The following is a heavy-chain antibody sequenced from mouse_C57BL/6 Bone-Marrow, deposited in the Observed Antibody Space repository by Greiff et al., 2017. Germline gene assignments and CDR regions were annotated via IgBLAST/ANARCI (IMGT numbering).Heavy chain of an antibody. CDR1: GYSITSAY. CDR3: ARYTGDAMDY. Sequence: DVKLQESGPGLAKPSQTLSLTCSVTGYSITSAYWNWIRKFPGTKLEYIGYISYSGSTYYNPSLKSRISITRDTSKNQYYLQLNSVTTEDTATYYCARYTGDAMDYWGQGTSVTVSS. V-gene: IGHV3-8*01. J-gene: IGHJ4*01. CDR2: ISYSGST.